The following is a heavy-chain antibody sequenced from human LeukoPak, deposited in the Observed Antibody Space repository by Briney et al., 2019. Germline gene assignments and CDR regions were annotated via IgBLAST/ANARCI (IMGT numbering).Heavy chain of an antibody. CDR1: GGSISSNY. D-gene: IGHD6-19*01. J-gene: IGHJ5*02. CDR2: IYNSGST. Sequence: SETLSLTCTVSGGSISSNYWSWIRQPPGKGLEWIGYIYNSGSTNYNPSLKSRVTISVDTSKNQFSLKLSSVTAADTAVYYCARGLPDSSGWYGGWFDPWGQGTLVTVSS. V-gene: IGHV4-59*01. CDR3: ARGLPDSSGWYGGWFDP.